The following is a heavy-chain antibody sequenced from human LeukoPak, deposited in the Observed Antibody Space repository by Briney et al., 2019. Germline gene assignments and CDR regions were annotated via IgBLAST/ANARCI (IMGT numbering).Heavy chain of an antibody. D-gene: IGHD4-17*01. V-gene: IGHV3-23*01. CDR2: FSVSDATT. Sequence: PGGSLRLSCAASGFTFSSYAMSWVRQAPGKGLEWVAGFSVSDATTYYADSVKGRCTISRDNSKNTLYLQINSLRAEDTAVYYCAKDPSVYYGVYILRWSQRTLVTVSS. CDR1: GFTFSSYA. CDR3: AKDPSVYYGVYILR. J-gene: IGHJ4*02.